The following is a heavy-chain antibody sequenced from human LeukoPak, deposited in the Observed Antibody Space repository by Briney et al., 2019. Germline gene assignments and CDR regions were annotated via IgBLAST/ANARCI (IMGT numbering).Heavy chain of an antibody. CDR3: ATYRQVLLPFES. V-gene: IGHV3-23*01. Sequence: GGSLRLSCAASGFTLSTFAMIWVRQPPGKGLEWVSSIFPSGGEIHYADSVRGRFTISRDNSKSTLSLQMNSLRAEDTAIYYCATYRQVLLPFESWGQGTLVTVSS. CDR1: GFTLSTFA. J-gene: IGHJ4*02. CDR2: IFPSGGEI. D-gene: IGHD2-8*02.